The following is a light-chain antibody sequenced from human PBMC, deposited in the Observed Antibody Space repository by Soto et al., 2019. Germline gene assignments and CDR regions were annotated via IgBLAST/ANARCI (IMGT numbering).Light chain of an antibody. CDR2: GAS. CDR1: QSVSSSY. J-gene: IGKJ5*01. Sequence: IVLTQSPCTLSLSPGERATLSCRASQSVSSSYLAWYQQKPGQAPRLLIYGASSRATGIPDRFSGSGSGTDFTLTISRLEPEDSAVYYCQQRSNGPSITFGQGTRLEIK. V-gene: IGKV3D-20*02. CDR3: QQRSNGPSIT.